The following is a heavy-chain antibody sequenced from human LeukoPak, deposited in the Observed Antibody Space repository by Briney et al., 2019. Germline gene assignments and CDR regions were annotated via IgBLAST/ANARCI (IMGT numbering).Heavy chain of an antibody. CDR3: ARRRAVLWFGELLRGNNWFDP. Sequence: ASVKVSCKASGYTFTSYDINWVRQATGQGLGWMGWMNPNSGNTGYAQKFQGRVTMTRNTSISAAYMELSSLRSEDTAVYYCARRRAVLWFGELLRGNNWFDPWGQGTLVTVSS. V-gene: IGHV1-8*01. CDR2: MNPNSGNT. J-gene: IGHJ5*02. D-gene: IGHD3-10*01. CDR1: GYTFTSYD.